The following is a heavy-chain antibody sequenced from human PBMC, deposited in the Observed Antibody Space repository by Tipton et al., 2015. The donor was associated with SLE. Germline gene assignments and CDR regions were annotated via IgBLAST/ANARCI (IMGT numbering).Heavy chain of an antibody. J-gene: IGHJ6*03. Sequence: QSVPEVKKPGASVKVSRKASGYTFTSYYMHWVRQAPGQGLEWMGIINPSSGSTSYAQKFQGRVTMTRDTSTSTVYMELSSLRSEDTAVYYCARGAGPITSFGNYYYYYYMDVWGKGTTVTVSS. D-gene: IGHD3-16*01. CDR2: INPSSGST. V-gene: IGHV1-46*01. CDR1: GYTFTSYY. CDR3: ARGAGPITSFGNYYYYYYMDV.